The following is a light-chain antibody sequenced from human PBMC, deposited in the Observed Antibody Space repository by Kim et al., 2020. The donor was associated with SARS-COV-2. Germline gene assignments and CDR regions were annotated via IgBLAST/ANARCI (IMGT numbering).Light chain of an antibody. CDR3: QHRASWPLT. CDR1: QSIGNY. V-gene: IGKV3-11*01. CDR2: DVS. Sequence: LSPGAGATLSCRASQSIGNYLAWYQQKPGQAPTLLIYDVSNRATGIPARFSGSGSGTDFTLSISALEPEDFAVYYCQHRASWPLTFGGGTKVDIK. J-gene: IGKJ4*01.